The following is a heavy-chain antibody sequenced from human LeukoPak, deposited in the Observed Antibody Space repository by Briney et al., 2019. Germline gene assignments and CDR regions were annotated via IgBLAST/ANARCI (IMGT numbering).Heavy chain of an antibody. D-gene: IGHD3-3*01. Sequence: GGSLRLSCAASGFTFSSYGMHWDRQAPGKGLEWVAVIWYDGSNKYYADSVKGRFTISRDNSKNTLYLQMNSLRAEDTAVYYCVRDLEWLLSTWGMPDYWGQGTLVTVSS. J-gene: IGHJ4*02. V-gene: IGHV3-33*01. CDR3: VRDLEWLLSTWGMPDY. CDR1: GFTFSSYG. CDR2: IWYDGSNK.